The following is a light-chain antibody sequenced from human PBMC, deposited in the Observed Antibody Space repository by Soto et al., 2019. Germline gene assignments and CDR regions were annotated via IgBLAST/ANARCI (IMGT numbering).Light chain of an antibody. CDR2: ATS. Sequence: EIVMTQSPATLSVSPGERATLSCRASQSVSTNLAWYQQKPGHAPRLLIYATSTRATGIPDRFTVSESGTEFTLTISSLQSEDFAVYHCQQYDNKPPITFGQGTRLEIK. J-gene: IGKJ5*01. CDR1: QSVSTN. CDR3: QQYDNKPPIT. V-gene: IGKV3-15*01.